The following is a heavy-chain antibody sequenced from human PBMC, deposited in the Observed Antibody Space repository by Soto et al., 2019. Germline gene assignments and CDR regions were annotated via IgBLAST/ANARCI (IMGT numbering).Heavy chain of an antibody. Sequence: LRLSCAASGFTFSSYAMHWVRQAPGKGLEWVAVISYDGSNKYYADSVKGRFTISRDNSKNTLYLQMNSLRAEDTAVYYCARAQSRSGYAHYGMDVWGQGTTVTVSS. CDR1: GFTFSSYA. V-gene: IGHV3-30-3*01. D-gene: IGHD5-12*01. J-gene: IGHJ6*02. CDR2: ISYDGSNK. CDR3: ARAQSRSGYAHYGMDV.